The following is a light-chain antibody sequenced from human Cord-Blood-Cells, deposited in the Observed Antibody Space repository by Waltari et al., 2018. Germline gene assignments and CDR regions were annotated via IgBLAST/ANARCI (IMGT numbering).Light chain of an antibody. CDR3: SSYTSSSTWV. J-gene: IGLJ3*02. CDR1: SSDVGGYNY. V-gene: IGLV2-14*01. Sequence: QSALTQPASVSGSPGQSLTTSCTGTSSDVGGYNYVSWYQQHPGKAPTLMIYDVSKRPSGVSNRFSGSKSGNTASLTISGLQAEDEADYYCSSYTSSSTWVFGGGTKLTVL. CDR2: DVS.